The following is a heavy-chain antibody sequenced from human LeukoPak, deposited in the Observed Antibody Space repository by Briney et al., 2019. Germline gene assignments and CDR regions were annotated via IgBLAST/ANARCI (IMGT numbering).Heavy chain of an antibody. J-gene: IGHJ4*02. Sequence: GGSLRLSCAASGFTFSSYAMSWVRQAPGRGLEWVLAISGSGGSTYYADSVKGRFTISRDNSKNTLYLQMNSLRAEDTAVYYCAKFKSGCWYNYYFDYWGQGTLVTVSS. CDR3: AKFKSGCWYNYYFDY. CDR1: GFTFSSYA. CDR2: ISGSGGST. V-gene: IGHV3-23*01. D-gene: IGHD1-1*01.